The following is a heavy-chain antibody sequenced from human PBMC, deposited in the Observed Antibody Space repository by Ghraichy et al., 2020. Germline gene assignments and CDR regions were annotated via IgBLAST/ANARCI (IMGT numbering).Heavy chain of an antibody. CDR2: IYHSGST. V-gene: IGHV4-38-2*02. J-gene: IGHJ4*02. CDR1: GHSISSGYY. Sequence: SETLSLTCTVSGHSISSGYYWGWIRQPPGKGLEWIGSIYHSGSTYYNPSLQSRVTISVDTSKNQFSLKLTSVTAADTAVYYCARQYGYSYGYYFDYWGQGTLVTVSS. D-gene: IGHD5-18*01. CDR3: ARQYGYSYGYYFDY.